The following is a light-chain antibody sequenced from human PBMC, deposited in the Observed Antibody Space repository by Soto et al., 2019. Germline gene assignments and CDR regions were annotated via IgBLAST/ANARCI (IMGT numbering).Light chain of an antibody. J-gene: IGKJ5*01. CDR1: QSVADN. Sequence: EVVMTQSPATLSVSPGERVTLSYRSSQSVADNLAWFQQKPGQGPRLLIYGASTRATGIPARFSGSGSETDFTLTISSLRSEDSAVYHCQQYNNWPITFGQGIRLEI. V-gene: IGKV3-15*01. CDR3: QQYNNWPIT. CDR2: GAS.